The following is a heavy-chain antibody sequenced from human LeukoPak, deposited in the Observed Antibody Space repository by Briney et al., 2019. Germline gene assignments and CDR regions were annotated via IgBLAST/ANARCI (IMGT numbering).Heavy chain of an antibody. CDR2: IQYSGST. CDR1: GGSISSSSYY. J-gene: IGHJ4*02. Sequence: SETLSLTCTVSGGSISSSSYYWGWIRQPPGKGLEWIGSIQYSGSTFYNPSLKSRVATSVDTSKNQFSLKLSSVTAADTAVYYCARGYDTSGYYLFGYWGQGTLVTVSS. D-gene: IGHD3-22*01. CDR3: ARGYDTSGYYLFGY. V-gene: IGHV4-39*07.